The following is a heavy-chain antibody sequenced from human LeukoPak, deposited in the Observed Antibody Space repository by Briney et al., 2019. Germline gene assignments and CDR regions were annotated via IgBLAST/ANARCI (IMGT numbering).Heavy chain of an antibody. D-gene: IGHD1-26*01. V-gene: IGHV4-59*01. CDR3: ARDSGSYSFQS. Sequence: PSETLSLTCTVSGGSISSNYWSWIRQPPGKGLEWIGCRYDTGGTNYNPSLQSRVTISVDTSKNQFSLKLTSVTAADTAVYYCARDSGSYSFQSWGQGTLVTVFS. J-gene: IGHJ4*02. CDR2: RYDTGGT. CDR1: GGSISSNY.